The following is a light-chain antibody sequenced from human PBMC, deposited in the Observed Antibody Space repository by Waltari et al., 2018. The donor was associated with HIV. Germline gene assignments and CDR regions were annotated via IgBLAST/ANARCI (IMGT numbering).Light chain of an antibody. CDR1: HNGSRS. CDR3: QVWDGSSNHGI. Sequence: SYVLNQPPSVSVAPGQTARIIFGGHHNGSRSFYWYLQMPGQAPVLVVYDESDRPSGISARFSGSNYGDTATLTISRVEVGDEADYYCQVWDGSSNHGIFGGGAKLTVL. J-gene: IGLJ2*01. V-gene: IGLV3-21*02. CDR2: DES.